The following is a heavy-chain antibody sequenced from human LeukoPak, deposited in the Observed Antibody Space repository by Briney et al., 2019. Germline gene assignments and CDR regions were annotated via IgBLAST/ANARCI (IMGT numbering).Heavy chain of an antibody. CDR3: ARDSGDRWSPYWYFDL. V-gene: IGHV4-59*01. Sequence: SETLSLTCTGSGGSISSYYWSWIRQPPGKGLEWIGYIYYSGSTNYNPSLKSRVTISVDTSKNQFSLKLSSVTAADTAVYYCARDSGDRWSPYWYFDLWGRGTLVTVSS. CDR2: IYYSGST. CDR1: GGSISSYY. J-gene: IGHJ2*01. D-gene: IGHD4-23*01.